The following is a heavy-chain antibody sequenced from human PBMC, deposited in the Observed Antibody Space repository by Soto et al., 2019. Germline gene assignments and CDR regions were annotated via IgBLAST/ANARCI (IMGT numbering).Heavy chain of an antibody. Sequence: QVNLMQSGPEVQKPGASVRVSCKASGYTFMNYGISWVRQDPGQGLEWVGWIRASNGYIKYAEKMEGSITVTTESSTGTGYMELRSLRSDDTAVYYCARDANYEPDYWGQGPLVTVSS. V-gene: IGHV1-18*01. D-gene: IGHD1-7*01. J-gene: IGHJ4*02. CDR1: GYTFMNYG. CDR2: IRASNGYI. CDR3: ARDANYEPDY.